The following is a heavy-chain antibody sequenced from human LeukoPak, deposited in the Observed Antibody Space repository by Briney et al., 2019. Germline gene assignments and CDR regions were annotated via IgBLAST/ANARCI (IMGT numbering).Heavy chain of an antibody. CDR2: ISYDGSNK. CDR1: GFTFSSYA. V-gene: IGHV3-30-3*01. J-gene: IGHJ4*02. Sequence: GGSLRLSCAASGFTFSSYAMHWVRQAPGKGLEWVAVISYDGSNKYYADSVKGRFTISRDNSKNTLYLQMNSLRAEDTAVYYCARDSYYDFWSVYYNGFDYWGQGTLVTVSS. D-gene: IGHD3-3*01. CDR3: ARDSYYDFWSVYYNGFDY.